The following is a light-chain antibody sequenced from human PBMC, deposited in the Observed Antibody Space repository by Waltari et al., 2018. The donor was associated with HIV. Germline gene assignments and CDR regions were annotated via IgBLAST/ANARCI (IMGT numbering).Light chain of an antibody. J-gene: IGLJ2*01. CDR2: SNN. CDR1: SSNIGSNT. V-gene: IGLV1-44*01. Sequence: QSVLTQPPSASGTPGQRVTISCSGRSSNIGSNTVNWYQPPTGTAHKIPIYSNNQRPSEVPDRFSGSKSGTSVSLAISGLQSEDEADYYCATWDDSLNGVVFGGGTKLTV. CDR3: ATWDDSLNGVV.